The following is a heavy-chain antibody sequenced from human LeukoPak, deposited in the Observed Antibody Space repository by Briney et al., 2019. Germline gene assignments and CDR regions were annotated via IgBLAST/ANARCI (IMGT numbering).Heavy chain of an antibody. Sequence: SETPSLTCAVYGGSFSGYYWSWIRQPPGKGLEWIGYIYYSGSTYYNPSLKSRVTISVDTSKNQFSLKLSSVTAADTAVYYCARQTVYIVVVPAAIWCDPWGQGTLVTVSS. J-gene: IGHJ5*02. CDR2: IYYSGST. CDR3: ARQTVYIVVVPAAIWCDP. D-gene: IGHD2-2*01. V-gene: IGHV4-34*09. CDR1: GGSFSGYY.